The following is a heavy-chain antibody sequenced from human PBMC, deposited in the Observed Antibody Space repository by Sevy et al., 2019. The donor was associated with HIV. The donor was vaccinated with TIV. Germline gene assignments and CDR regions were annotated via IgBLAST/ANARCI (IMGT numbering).Heavy chain of an antibody. J-gene: IGHJ6*02. V-gene: IGHV3-7*01. CDR1: GFTFSSHW. CDR3: ARDSGGIGMDV. CDR2: IKQDGSEK. Sequence: GGSLRLSCAASGFTFSSHWMSWVRQAPGKGLEWVANIKQDGSEKYYVDSVKGRFTISRDNAKNSLSLQMNSLRAEDCAVYHCARDSGGIGMDVWGQGTMVTVSS. D-gene: IGHD6-13*01.